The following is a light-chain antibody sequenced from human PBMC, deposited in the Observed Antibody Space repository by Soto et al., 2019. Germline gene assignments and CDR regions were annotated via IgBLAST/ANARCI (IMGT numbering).Light chain of an antibody. CDR2: GAS. CDR1: QSVSSN. J-gene: IGKJ1*01. V-gene: IGKV3-20*01. Sequence: EIVMTQSPATLSVSPGERATLSCRASQSVSSNLAWYQQKPGQAPRLLIYGASSRATGIAARFSGSGSGTDFTLTISRLEPEDFAVYYCQQYGSSRWTFGQGTKVDIK. CDR3: QQYGSSRWT.